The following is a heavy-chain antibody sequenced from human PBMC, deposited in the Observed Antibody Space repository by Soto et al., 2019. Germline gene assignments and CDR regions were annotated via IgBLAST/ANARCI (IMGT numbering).Heavy chain of an antibody. V-gene: IGHV4-39*01. D-gene: IGHD3-10*01. CDR3: ARHDGYGSGSYWRALNFDY. J-gene: IGHJ4*02. Sequence: QLQLQESGPGLVKPSETLSLTCTVSGGSISSSSYYWGWIRQPPGKGLEWIGSIYYSGSTYYNPSLKSRVTLSVDTSKNQFSLKLSSVTAADTAVYYCARHDGYGSGSYWRALNFDYWGQGTLVTVSS. CDR2: IYYSGST. CDR1: GGSISSSSYY.